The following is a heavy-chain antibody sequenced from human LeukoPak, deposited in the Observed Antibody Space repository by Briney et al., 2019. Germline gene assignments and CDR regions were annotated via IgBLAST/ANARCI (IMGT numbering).Heavy chain of an antibody. Sequence: SETLSLTCTVSGGSISSGGYYWSWIRQHPGKGLEWIGYIYYSGSTYYNPSLKSRVTISVDASKNQFSLKLSSVTAADTAVYYCARGTLTGDDYWGQGTLVTVSS. CDR1: GGSISSGGYY. V-gene: IGHV4-31*03. CDR3: ARGTLTGDDY. D-gene: IGHD7-27*01. J-gene: IGHJ4*02. CDR2: IYYSGST.